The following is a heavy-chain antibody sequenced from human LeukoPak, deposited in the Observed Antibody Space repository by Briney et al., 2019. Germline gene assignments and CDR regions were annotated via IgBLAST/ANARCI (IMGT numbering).Heavy chain of an antibody. D-gene: IGHD6-13*01. V-gene: IGHV3-21*06. Sequence: GGSLRLSCAASGFSLNAYTMNWDRQAPGKGLEWVSSISSGSHYIYYADSVKGRFTISRDNAKDSLYLQMNSLRVEDTAVFYCVRDLSIAAAIDSWGQGTLVTVSS. J-gene: IGHJ4*02. CDR3: VRDLSIAAAIDS. CDR1: GFSLNAYT. CDR2: ISSGSHYI.